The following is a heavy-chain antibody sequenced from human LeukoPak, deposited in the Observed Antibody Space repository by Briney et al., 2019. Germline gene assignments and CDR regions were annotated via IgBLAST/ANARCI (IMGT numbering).Heavy chain of an antibody. V-gene: IGHV3-23*01. J-gene: IGHJ5*02. D-gene: IGHD6-19*01. CDR3: AKDLDYSSGINWFDR. Sequence: PGGSLRLSCAASGFTFSSYAMSWVRQAPGKGLEWVSAISGSGGSTYYADSVKGRFTISRDNSKNTLYLQMNSLRAEDTAVYYCAKDLDYSSGINWFDRWGREPWSPSPQ. CDR2: ISGSGGST. CDR1: GFTFSSYA.